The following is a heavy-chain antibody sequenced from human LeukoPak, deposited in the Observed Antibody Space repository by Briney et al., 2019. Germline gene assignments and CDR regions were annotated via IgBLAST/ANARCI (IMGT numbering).Heavy chain of an antibody. CDR2: MNPNSGNT. CDR3: AKDQGRWQLPPQFDP. V-gene: IGHV1-8*01. CDR1: GYTFTSYD. J-gene: IGHJ5*02. Sequence: ASVKVSCKASGYTFTSYDINWVRQATGQGLEWMGWMNPNSGNTGYAQKFQGRVTMTRNTSISTAYMELSSLRSEDTAVYYCAKDQGRWQLPPQFDPWGQGTLVTVSS. D-gene: IGHD2-15*01.